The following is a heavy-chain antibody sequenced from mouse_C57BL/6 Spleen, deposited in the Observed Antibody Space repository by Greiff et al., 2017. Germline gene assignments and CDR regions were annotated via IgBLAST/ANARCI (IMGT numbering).Heavy chain of an antibody. Sequence: QVQLQQPGTELVKPGASVKLSCKASGYTFTSYWMHWVKQMPGQGLEWIGNINPSNGGTNYNEKFKSKATLTVDKSSSTAYMQLSSLTSEDSAVYYCARGDGSSYGGYWYFDVWGTGTTVTVSS. CDR2: INPSNGGT. D-gene: IGHD1-1*01. J-gene: IGHJ1*03. V-gene: IGHV1-53*01. CDR1: GYTFTSYW. CDR3: ARGDGSSYGGYWYFDV.